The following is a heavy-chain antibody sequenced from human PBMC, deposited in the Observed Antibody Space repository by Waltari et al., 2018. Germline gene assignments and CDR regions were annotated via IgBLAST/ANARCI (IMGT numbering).Heavy chain of an antibody. J-gene: IGHJ4*02. V-gene: IGHV1-8*01. CDR1: GNTFTSYD. CDR3: ARGTTVNGFDY. D-gene: IGHD4-4*01. CDR2: MNPNSGNT. Sequence: QVQLVQSGAEVKKPWASVKVSCKASGNTFTSYDLHWGRKATGQGLEWMGWMNPNSGNTGDAKKFQGRVTMTRNTSISTAYMELSSLRSEDTAVYYCARGTTVNGFDYWGQGTLVTVSS.